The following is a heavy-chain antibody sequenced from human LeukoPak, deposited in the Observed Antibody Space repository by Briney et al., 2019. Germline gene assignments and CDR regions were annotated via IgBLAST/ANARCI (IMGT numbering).Heavy chain of an antibody. CDR1: GGSFSGYY. J-gene: IGHJ4*02. CDR2: INHSGST. D-gene: IGHD2-15*01. Sequence: SETLSLTCAVYGGSFSGYYWSWIRQPPGKGLEWIGEINHSGSTNYNPSLKSRVTISVDTSKNQFSLKLSSVTAADTALYFCAGEAYCSGGSCYSISWGQGTLVTLSS. CDR3: AGEAYCSGGSCYSIS. V-gene: IGHV4-34*01.